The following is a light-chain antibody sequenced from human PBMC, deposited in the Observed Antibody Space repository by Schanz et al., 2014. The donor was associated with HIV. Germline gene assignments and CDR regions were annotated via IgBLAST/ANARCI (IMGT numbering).Light chain of an antibody. J-gene: IGLJ1*01. CDR1: SGDVGGFDS. Sequence: QSALTQPASMSGSPGQSITISCTGTSGDVGGFDSVSWYQQLPGKAPKLMIYDVTDRPSGVSNRFSGSKSGNTASLTISGLQAEDEADYYCSSYTSGSTPYVFGTGTKLTVL. V-gene: IGLV2-14*01. CDR3: SSYTSGSTPYV. CDR2: DVT.